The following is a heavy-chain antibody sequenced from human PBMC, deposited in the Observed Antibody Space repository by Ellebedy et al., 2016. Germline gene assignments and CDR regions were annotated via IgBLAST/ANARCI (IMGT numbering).Heavy chain of an antibody. CDR1: GFTFSSYA. CDR3: ARDRNSSSWYGGF. V-gene: IGHV3-30*09. D-gene: IGHD6-13*01. J-gene: IGHJ4*02. Sequence: GESLKISCAASGFTFSSYALHWVRQAPAKGLEWVAVVSYDGSNKYYADSVKGRFAISRENSKNTLYLQMNSLRAEDTAVYYCARDRNSSSWYGGFWGQGTLVTVSS. CDR2: VSYDGSNK.